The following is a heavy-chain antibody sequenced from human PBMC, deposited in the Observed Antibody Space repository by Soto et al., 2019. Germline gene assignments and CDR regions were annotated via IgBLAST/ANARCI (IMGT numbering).Heavy chain of an antibody. CDR2: IYYSGST. V-gene: IGHV4-39*01. Sequence: SETLSLTCAVCGGSISSSSYYGGWIRQPPGKGLEWIGSIYYSGSTYYNPSLKSRVTISVDTSKNQFSLKLSSVTAADTAVYYCARPSGEYCGGDCYNDNWFDPWGQGTLVTVSS. D-gene: IGHD2-21*01. CDR1: GGSISSSSYY. J-gene: IGHJ5*02. CDR3: ARPSGEYCGGDCYNDNWFDP.